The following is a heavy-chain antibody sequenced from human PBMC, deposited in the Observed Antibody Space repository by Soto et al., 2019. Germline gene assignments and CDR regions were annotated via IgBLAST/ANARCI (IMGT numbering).Heavy chain of an antibody. V-gene: IGHV2-5*02. CDR1: GFSLSTSGVG. Sequence: QITLKESGPTLVKPTQTLTLTCTFSGFSLSTSGVGVGWIRQPPGKALEWRALIYWDDDKRYSPSLKSRLTITKDTSKNQVVLTMTNMDPVDTATYYCAHRHSRSSTSSNYYYYMDVWGKGTTVTVSS. J-gene: IGHJ6*03. CDR3: AHRHSRSSTSSNYYYYMDV. CDR2: IYWDDDK. D-gene: IGHD2-2*01.